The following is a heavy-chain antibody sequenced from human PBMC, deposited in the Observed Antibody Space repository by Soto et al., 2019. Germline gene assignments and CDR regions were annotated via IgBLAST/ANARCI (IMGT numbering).Heavy chain of an antibody. J-gene: IGHJ5*02. CDR2: ITPSGGST. CDR1: GYTFSTYY. D-gene: IGHD4-17*01. CDR3: ARVIVPTTVPTSNWFDP. V-gene: IGHV1-46*01. Sequence: ASVKVSCKTSGYTFSTYYMHWVRQAPGQGLEWMGVITPSGGSTTYAQRFQGRVTMTSDTATSTVYMELSNLRTDDTAVYFCARVIVPTTVPTSNWFDPWGQGTLVTVSS.